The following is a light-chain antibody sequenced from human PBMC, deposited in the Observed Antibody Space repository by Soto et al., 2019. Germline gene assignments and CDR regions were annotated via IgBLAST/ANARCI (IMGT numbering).Light chain of an antibody. Sequence: QSALTQPASVSGSPGQSSNISCTGTSSDVGGYNYVSWYQHHPGKAPKLIIYDVSNRPSGVSNPFPGSNSGNTASLTISGLQPEDEADYYCSSYTTSNTRQIVFGTGTKLTAL. J-gene: IGLJ1*01. V-gene: IGLV2-14*03. CDR3: SSYTTSNTRQIV. CDR1: SSDVGGYNY. CDR2: DVS.